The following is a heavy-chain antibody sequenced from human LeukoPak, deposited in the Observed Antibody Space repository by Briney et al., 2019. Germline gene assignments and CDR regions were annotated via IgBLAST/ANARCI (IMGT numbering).Heavy chain of an antibody. CDR1: GFTYSNYA. J-gene: IGHJ4*02. CDR2: ITGSGEYT. Sequence: GGSLRLSCEASGFTYSNYAMNWVRQAPGKGLEWVSAITGSGEYTYYADSVKGRFTISRDNSKSTLYLQMNSLRAEDTAVYYCARDGNVIVGATYDYWGQGTLVTVSS. CDR3: ARDGNVIVGATYDY. D-gene: IGHD1-26*01. V-gene: IGHV3-23*01.